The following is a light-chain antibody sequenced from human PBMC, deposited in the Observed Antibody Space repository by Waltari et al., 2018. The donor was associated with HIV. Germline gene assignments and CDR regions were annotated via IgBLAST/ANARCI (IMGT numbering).Light chain of an antibody. CDR1: QSVLYSSNNKNF. V-gene: IGKV4-1*01. J-gene: IGKJ3*01. CDR2: WAS. Sequence: IVPPQSPDFLAVSLAERATINCKSSQSVLYSSNNKNFLAWYQQKPGQPPKLLVYWASSREFGVPDRFSGSGSGTDFTLTISSLQAEDVAVYYCQQYYTTPRTFGPGTTVDIK. CDR3: QQYYTTPRT.